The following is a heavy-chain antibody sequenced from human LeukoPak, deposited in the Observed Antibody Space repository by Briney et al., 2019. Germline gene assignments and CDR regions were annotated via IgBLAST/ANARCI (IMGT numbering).Heavy chain of an antibody. V-gene: IGHV3-48*03. D-gene: IGHD3-10*01. J-gene: IGHJ3*02. Sequence: GGSLRLSCAASGFTFSSYEMNWVRQGPGKGLEWISYITTTDTTKYYTGSVKGRFTISRDNAKNSLYLQMHSLRAEDTAVYYCARGGFVFDIWGQGTVVTVSS. CDR3: ARGGFVFDI. CDR1: GFTFSSYE. CDR2: ITTTDTTK.